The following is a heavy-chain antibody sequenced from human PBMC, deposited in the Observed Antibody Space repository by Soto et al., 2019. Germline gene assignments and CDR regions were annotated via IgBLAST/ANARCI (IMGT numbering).Heavy chain of an antibody. CDR1: GYTFTSYG. CDR3: ARVVKLELYYYYYTDV. V-gene: IGHV1-18*01. CDR2: ISAYNGNT. D-gene: IGHD1-7*01. Sequence: GASVKVSCKASGYTFTSYGISWVRQAPGQGLEWMGWISAYNGNTNYAQKLQGRVTMTTDTSTSTAYMELRSLRSDDTAVYYCARVVKLELYYYYYTDVSGKETTFTLAS. J-gene: IGHJ6*03.